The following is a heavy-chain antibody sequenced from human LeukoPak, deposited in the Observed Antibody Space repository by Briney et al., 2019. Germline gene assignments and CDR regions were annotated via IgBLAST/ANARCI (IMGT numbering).Heavy chain of an antibody. D-gene: IGHD1-26*01. CDR1: GFIFSDHY. CDR3: ASPVGATTVRAFDI. V-gene: IGHV3-72*01. CDR2: TRNEANIYTT. Sequence: GGSLRLSCAASGFIFSDHYMDWVRQAPGKGLEWVGRTRNEANIYTTKYAASVKGRFAISRDDSKNSLYLQMNSLKTEDTAVYYCASPVGATTVRAFDIWGQGTMVTVSS. J-gene: IGHJ3*02.